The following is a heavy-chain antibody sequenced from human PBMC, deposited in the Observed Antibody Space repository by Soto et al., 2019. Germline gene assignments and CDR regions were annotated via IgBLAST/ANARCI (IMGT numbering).Heavy chain of an antibody. D-gene: IGHD6-13*01. V-gene: IGHV3-48*01. CDR3: ARVGQQLELDGDYYMDV. J-gene: IGHJ6*03. CDR1: GFTFSSYS. CDR2: ISSSSSTI. Sequence: GGSLRLSCAASGFTFSSYSMNWVHQAPGKGLEWVSYISSSSSTIYYADSVKGRFTISRDNAKNSLYLQMNSLRAEDTAVYYCARVGQQLELDGDYYMDVWGKGTTVTVSS.